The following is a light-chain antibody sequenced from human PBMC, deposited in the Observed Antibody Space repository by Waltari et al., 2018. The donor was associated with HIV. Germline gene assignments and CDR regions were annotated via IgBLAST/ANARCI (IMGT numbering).Light chain of an antibody. CDR1: SSNIGSNP. CDR2: NNN. V-gene: IGLV1-44*01. J-gene: IGLJ2*01. Sequence: SVLTQPPSASGTPGQRVTFSCSGSSSNIGSNPVDWYQKLPGTAPRLLIYNNNQRPSGVPDRFSGSKSGTSASLAISGLQSEDEADYYCAAWDDSLNGHVLFGGGTKLTVL. CDR3: AAWDDSLNGHVL.